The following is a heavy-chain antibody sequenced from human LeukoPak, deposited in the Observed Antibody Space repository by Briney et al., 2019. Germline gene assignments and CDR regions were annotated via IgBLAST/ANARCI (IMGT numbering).Heavy chain of an antibody. CDR3: ARSFSPTFRGSYFFGAFDI. Sequence: ASVKVSCKASRYTFTGYYIHWVRQAPGQGLEWMGWINPNSGGTNYAQKFQGRVTMTRDTSISTTYMELSRLRSDDTAVYYCARSFSPTFRGSYFFGAFDIWGQGTMVTVSS. J-gene: IGHJ3*02. V-gene: IGHV1-2*02. CDR1: RYTFTGYY. D-gene: IGHD1-26*01. CDR2: INPNSGGT.